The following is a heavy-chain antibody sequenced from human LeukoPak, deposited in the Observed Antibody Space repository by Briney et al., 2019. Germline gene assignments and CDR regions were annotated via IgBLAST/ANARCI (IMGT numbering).Heavy chain of an antibody. V-gene: IGHV3-21*01. Sequence: PGGSLRLSCAASGFTFSSYSMNWVHQAPGKGLEWVSSISSSSSYIYYADSVKGRFTISRDNAKNSLYLQMNSLRAEDTAVYYCARDQRLGGSGSYSWGQGTLVTVSS. CDR3: ARDQRLGGSGSYS. J-gene: IGHJ4*02. D-gene: IGHD3-10*01. CDR2: ISSSSSYI. CDR1: GFTFSSYS.